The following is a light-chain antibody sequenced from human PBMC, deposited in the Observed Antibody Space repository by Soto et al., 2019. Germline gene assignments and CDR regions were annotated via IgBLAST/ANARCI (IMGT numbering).Light chain of an antibody. J-gene: IGKJ4*01. V-gene: IGKV1-5*01. CDR1: QSISSW. CDR2: DAS. Sequence: DIQLTQSPSFLSPSIGESVTTTCRASQSISSWLAWYHQKPGKAPKLLIYDASSLESGVPSRFSGSGSGTDVTLTISSLQPEDFGTYYCQKTYSNFVSFGGGTKVDI. CDR3: QKTYSNFVS.